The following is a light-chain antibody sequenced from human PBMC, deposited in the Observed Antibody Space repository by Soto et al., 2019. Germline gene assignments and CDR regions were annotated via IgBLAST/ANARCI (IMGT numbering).Light chain of an antibody. CDR1: QGISSY. Sequence: AIRMTQSPSSFSASTGDRVTITCRASQGISSYLAWYQQKPGKAPKLLIYAASTLQSGVPSRFSGSGSGTDFTLTISCLQSEDFATYYCQQYYSYPYTFGRGNKVDI. J-gene: IGKJ3*01. CDR3: QQYYSYPYT. V-gene: IGKV1-8*01. CDR2: AAS.